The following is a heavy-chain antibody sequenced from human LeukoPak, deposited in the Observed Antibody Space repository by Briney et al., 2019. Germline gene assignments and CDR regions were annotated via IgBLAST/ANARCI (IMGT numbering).Heavy chain of an antibody. V-gene: IGHV3-7*03. CDR3: AKGTGNYYYYGMDV. CDR1: GFTFSNYW. CDR2: INRDGSER. J-gene: IGHJ6*02. Sequence: GGSLRLSCAASGFTFSNYWMTWVRQAPGKGLEWVANINRDGSERYYVDSVKGRFTISRDDAKSSLYLQMNSLRAEDTAVYYCAKGTGNYYYYGMDVWGQGTTVTVSS. D-gene: IGHD1-14*01.